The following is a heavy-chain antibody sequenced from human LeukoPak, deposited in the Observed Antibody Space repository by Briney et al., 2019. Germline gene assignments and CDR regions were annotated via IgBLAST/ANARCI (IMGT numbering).Heavy chain of an antibody. CDR2: INHSGST. J-gene: IGHJ4*02. Sequence: SETLSLTCAVYGGSFSGYYWIWIRQPPGKGLEWIGEINHSGSTNYNPSLKSRVTISVDTSKNQFSLKLSSVTAADTAVYYCARSGIDGEPTRYWGQGTLVTVSS. V-gene: IGHV4-34*01. CDR1: GGSFSGYY. CDR3: ARSGIDGEPTRY. D-gene: IGHD3-10*01.